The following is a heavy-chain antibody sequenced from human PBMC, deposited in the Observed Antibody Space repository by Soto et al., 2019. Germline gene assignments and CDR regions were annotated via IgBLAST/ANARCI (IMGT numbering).Heavy chain of an antibody. V-gene: IGHV4-59*01. J-gene: IGHJ5*02. CDR3: ASGGGILYAKGFDH. D-gene: IGHD2-8*01. CDR2: IYYNGST. CDR1: GGSISSYY. Sequence: ETLSLTYTDPGGSISSYYWRWIRQPPGKGLEWIGNIYYNGSTRYSPSLNSRLTISVDTSKNQVVLKMSNLASVDTAVYYCASGGGILYAKGFDHWGQGTLVTVSS.